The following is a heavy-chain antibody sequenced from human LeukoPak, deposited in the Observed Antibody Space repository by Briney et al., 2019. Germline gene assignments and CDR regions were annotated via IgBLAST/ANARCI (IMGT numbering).Heavy chain of an antibody. CDR1: GFTFSSYD. Sequence: GGSLRLSCAASGFTFSSYDMNWVRQAPGKGLEWVSYINTISSTKYYADSVKGRFTISRDNSKNTLYLQMNSLRAEDTAVYYCARSDYYGSGSYSADYWGQGTLVTVSS. CDR2: INTISSTK. V-gene: IGHV3-48*01. CDR3: ARSDYYGSGSYSADY. J-gene: IGHJ4*02. D-gene: IGHD3-10*01.